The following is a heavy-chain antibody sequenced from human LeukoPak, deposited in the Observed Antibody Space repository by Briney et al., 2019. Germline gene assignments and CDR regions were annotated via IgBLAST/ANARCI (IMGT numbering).Heavy chain of an antibody. CDR1: GFTFSDYY. J-gene: IGHJ4*02. D-gene: IGHD6-6*01. V-gene: IGHV3-11*04. Sequence: GSLRLSCAASGFTFSDYYMSWIRPAPGKGLEWVSYISSSGSTIYYADSVKGRFTISRDNAKNSLYLQMNSLRAEDTAVYYCARDQREYSSSPGLDYWGQGTLVTVSS. CDR2: ISSSGSTI. CDR3: ARDQREYSSSPGLDY.